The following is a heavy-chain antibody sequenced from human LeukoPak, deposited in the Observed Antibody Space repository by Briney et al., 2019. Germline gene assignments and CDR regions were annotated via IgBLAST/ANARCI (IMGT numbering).Heavy chain of an antibody. V-gene: IGHV4-34*01. Sequence: SETLSLTCAVYRESYSGYYWTWIRQPPGRGLEWIGEINHSGSTSYNPSLKSRVSISVDTSKIQFSLKLTSVTAADTAVYYCARGSRRSLYYGLDVWGQGTTVIVSS. J-gene: IGHJ6*02. CDR1: RESYSGYY. CDR2: INHSGST. CDR3: ARGSRRSLYYGLDV. D-gene: IGHD6-6*01.